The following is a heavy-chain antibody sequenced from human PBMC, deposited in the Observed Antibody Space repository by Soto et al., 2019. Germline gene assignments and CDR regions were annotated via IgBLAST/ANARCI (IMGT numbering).Heavy chain of an antibody. V-gene: IGHV3-30-3*01. J-gene: IGHJ4*02. CDR2: ISYDGSNK. D-gene: IGHD3-22*01. CDR1: GFTFSSYA. Sequence: GGSLRLSCAASGFTFSSYAMHWVRQAPGKGLEWVAVISYDGSNKYYADSVKGRFTISRDNSKNTLYLQMNSLRAEDTAVYYCASCEIYDSSGYYLWYFDYWGQGTLVTVSS. CDR3: ASCEIYDSSGYYLWYFDY.